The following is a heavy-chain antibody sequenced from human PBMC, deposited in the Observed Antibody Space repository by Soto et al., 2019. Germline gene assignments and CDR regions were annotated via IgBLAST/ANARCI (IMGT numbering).Heavy chain of an antibody. D-gene: IGHD3-22*01. J-gene: IGHJ4*02. CDR1: GNTFASHG. CDR3: ARGVFYYYGSSGYSPDY. CDR2: ISGFNGQT. Sequence: ASVKVSCKASGNTFASHGFSWVRQAPGQGLEWMGWISGFNGQTNYALKFQGRVTLTTDASTSTAYMELRSLRSDDTAVYFFARGVFYYYGSSGYSPDYWGQGTLVTVSS. V-gene: IGHV1-18*01.